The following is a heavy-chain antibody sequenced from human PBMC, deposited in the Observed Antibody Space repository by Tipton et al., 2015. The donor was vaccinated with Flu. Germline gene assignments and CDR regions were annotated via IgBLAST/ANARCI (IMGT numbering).Heavy chain of an antibody. V-gene: IGHV4-38-2*01. CDR2: ISHSGRT. D-gene: IGHD6-19*01. J-gene: IGHJ4*02. CDR1: DYSISSGYY. CDR3: ARGSGEINIYLDS. Sequence: GLVKPSETLSLICAVSDYSISSGYYWGWVRQPPGKGLEWIGCISHSGRTYYNPSLKSRVTISVDTAKNQFSQRLSSVTAADTAVYYCARGSGEINIYLDSWGQGTVVTVSS.